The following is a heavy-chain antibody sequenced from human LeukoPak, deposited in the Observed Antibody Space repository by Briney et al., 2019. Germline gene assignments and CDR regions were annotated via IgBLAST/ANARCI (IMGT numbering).Heavy chain of an antibody. CDR1: GESFSGYY. V-gene: IGHV4-34*12. Sequence: SETLSLTCVVYGESFSGYYWTWIRQPPGKGLEWIGEIIDTGSTKYNSSLKSRVTISVDTSKNEFSLNLTSVTAADTAVYYCARAIIAGSWFDPWGQGTLVTVSS. CDR3: ARAIIAGSWFDP. J-gene: IGHJ5*02. CDR2: IIDTGST. D-gene: IGHD3-10*01.